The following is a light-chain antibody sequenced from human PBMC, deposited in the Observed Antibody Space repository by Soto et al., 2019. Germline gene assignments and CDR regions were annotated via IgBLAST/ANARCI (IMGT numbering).Light chain of an antibody. J-gene: IGKJ1*01. Sequence: EILLTQSPGTLSLSPGERVTLSCRASQSVSSTYLAWYQHKPGQAPRLLIYGASSRATGIPDRFSGSGSGTDFSLTIRRLEPDDFAVYYCQKYGNFWTFGQGTKVDIK. CDR2: GAS. V-gene: IGKV3-20*01. CDR3: QKYGNFWT. CDR1: QSVSSTY.